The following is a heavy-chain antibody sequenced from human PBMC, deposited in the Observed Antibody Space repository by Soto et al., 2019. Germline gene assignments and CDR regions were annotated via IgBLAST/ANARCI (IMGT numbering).Heavy chain of an antibody. V-gene: IGHV3-21*01. CDR1: FTFSSYS. D-gene: IGHD1-26*01. Sequence: EVQLVESGGGLVKPGESLRLSCTFTFSSYSLNWVRQAPGKGLEWVSSISSGSAYIKYADSVKGRFTISRDNANNLLYLQMRSLRVDDSAVYYCTRDEGGSSDNWFNPWGQGTLVTVSS. CDR2: ISSGSAYI. CDR3: TRDEGGSSDNWFNP. J-gene: IGHJ5*02.